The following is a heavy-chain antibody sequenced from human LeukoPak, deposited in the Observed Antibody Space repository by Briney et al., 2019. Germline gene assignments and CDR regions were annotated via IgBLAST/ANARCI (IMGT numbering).Heavy chain of an antibody. D-gene: IGHD3-22*01. CDR3: ARDVPATYYCDSRGLR. V-gene: IGHV1-2*02. CDR1: GYTFTGYY. Sequence: ASVKVSCKASGYTFTGYYMHWVRQAPGQGLEWMGWINPDSGDSKHAQKFQGRVTLTRDTSISTVYMELSSLRSDDTAVYYCARDVPATYYCDSRGLRWGQGTLVTVSS. CDR2: INPDSGDS. J-gene: IGHJ4*02.